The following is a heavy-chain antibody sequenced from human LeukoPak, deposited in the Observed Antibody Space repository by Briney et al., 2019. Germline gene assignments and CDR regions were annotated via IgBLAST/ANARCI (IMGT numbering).Heavy chain of an antibody. Sequence: PSETLSLTCTVSGGSISSGGYYWSWIRQPPGKGLEWIGEINHSGSTNYNPSLKSRVTISVDTSKNRFSLKLSSVTAADTAVYYCARATWIQLFDYWGQGTLVTVSS. J-gene: IGHJ4*02. CDR3: ARATWIQLFDY. CDR2: INHSGST. D-gene: IGHD5-18*01. CDR1: GGSISSGGYY. V-gene: IGHV4-39*07.